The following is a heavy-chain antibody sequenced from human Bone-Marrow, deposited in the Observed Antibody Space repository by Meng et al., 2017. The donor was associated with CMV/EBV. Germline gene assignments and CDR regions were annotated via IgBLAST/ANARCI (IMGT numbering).Heavy chain of an antibody. V-gene: IGHV3-64*02. CDR3: ARGYYDSSAYFYKWFDP. Sequence: GESLKISCAASGASEFPFSTYAMHWVRQAPGKGLECVSAISADGGDTYYADSVKGRFTISRDNSKNTLYLQMGSLRAEDMAVYYCARGYYDSSAYFYKWFDPWGQGTLVTVYS. D-gene: IGHD3-22*01. J-gene: IGHJ5*02. CDR1: GASEFPFSTYA. CDR2: ISADGGDT.